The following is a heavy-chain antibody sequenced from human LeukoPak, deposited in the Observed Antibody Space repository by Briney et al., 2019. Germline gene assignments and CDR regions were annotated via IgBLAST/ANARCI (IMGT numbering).Heavy chain of an antibody. CDR3: ASLIEAAVDY. D-gene: IGHD6-13*01. J-gene: IGHJ4*02. Sequence: SETLSLTCAVYGGSFSGYYWSWIRQPPGKGLEWIGEINHSGSTSYNPSLKSRVTISVDTSKNQFSLKLSSVTAADTAVYYCASLIEAAVDYWGQGNLVTVSS. CDR2: INHSGST. CDR1: GGSFSGYY. V-gene: IGHV4-34*01.